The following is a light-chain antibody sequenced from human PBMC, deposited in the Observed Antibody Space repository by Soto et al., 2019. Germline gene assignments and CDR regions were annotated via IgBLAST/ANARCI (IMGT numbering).Light chain of an antibody. V-gene: IGKV1-33*01. CDR1: QDISNY. J-gene: IGKJ1*01. CDR2: DAS. Sequence: DIQMTPSPSSLSASVGDRVTITCQASQDISNYLNWYQQKPGKAPKLLIYDASNLETGVPSRFSGSGSGTDFTFTISSLQPEDIATYYCQQYDNLPWTFGQGTKVEIK. CDR3: QQYDNLPWT.